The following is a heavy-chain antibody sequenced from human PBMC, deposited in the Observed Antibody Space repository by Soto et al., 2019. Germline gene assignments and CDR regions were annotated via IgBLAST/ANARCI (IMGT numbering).Heavy chain of an antibody. V-gene: IGHV3-48*02. CDR2: ISSSSSTI. D-gene: IGHD2-15*01. Sequence: PGGSLRLSCVDSGFIFRTHSMNWVRQAPGKGLEWVSYISSSSSTIYYADSVRGRFAISRDNAKNSLYLQMNSLRDEDTAVYYCARGYCSGGSCYSASDYWGQGTLVTVSS. CDR3: ARGYCSGGSCYSASDY. CDR1: GFIFRTHS. J-gene: IGHJ4*02.